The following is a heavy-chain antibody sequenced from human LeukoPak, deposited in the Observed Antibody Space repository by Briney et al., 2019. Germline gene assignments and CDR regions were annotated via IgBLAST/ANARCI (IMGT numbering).Heavy chain of an antibody. V-gene: IGHV4-39*07. Sequence: SETLSLTCTVSGGSISSSSYYWGWIRQPPGKGLEWIGSIYYSGSTYYNPSLKSRVTISVDTSKNQFSLKLSSVTAADTAVYYCARGHDFWSAGFDYWGQGTLVTVSS. J-gene: IGHJ4*02. CDR2: IYYSGST. CDR3: ARGHDFWSAGFDY. CDR1: GGSISSSSYY. D-gene: IGHD3-3*01.